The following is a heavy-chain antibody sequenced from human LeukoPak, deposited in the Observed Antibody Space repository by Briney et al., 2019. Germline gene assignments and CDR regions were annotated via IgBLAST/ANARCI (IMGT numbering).Heavy chain of an antibody. CDR1: GCSLTTRGVG. CDR2: IYLDDDQ. D-gene: IGHD5-12*01. J-gene: IGHJ6*04. V-gene: IGHV2-5*02. CDR3: VHTSGGGNDPPYYYFYGVDV. Sequence: ESGPKLAKPAQTLRLTCTCSGCSLTTRGVGVGWVRQPPGNHLEWLAAIYLDDDQRYSPSLKSRLTITTVTSKNQVVLTMTNMDPVDTGTYFCVHTSGGGNDPPYYYFYGVDVWGKGTTVTVSS.